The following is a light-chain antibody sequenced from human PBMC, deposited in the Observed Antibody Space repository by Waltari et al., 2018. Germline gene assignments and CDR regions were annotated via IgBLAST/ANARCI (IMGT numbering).Light chain of an antibody. J-gene: IGLJ3*02. Sequence: SSELTQDPAVSVALGQTVRITCQGDSLRSRYASWHQQKPGQAPILVIYDKENRPSGSPDRFSGSSSGNTASLTITGAQAGDEAVYYCNSRDTSGDHVLFGGGTKLTVL. V-gene: IGLV3-19*01. CDR3: NSRDTSGDHVL. CDR2: DKE. CDR1: SLRSRY.